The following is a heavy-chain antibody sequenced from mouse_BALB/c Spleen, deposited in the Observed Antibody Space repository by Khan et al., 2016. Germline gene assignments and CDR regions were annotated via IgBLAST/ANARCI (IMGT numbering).Heavy chain of an antibody. V-gene: IGHV5-6*01. CDR2: ISSGGSYT. CDR1: GFTFSNYA. Sequence: EVELVESGGDLVKPGGSLNLSCAASGFTFSNYAMSWVRQTPDKRLEWVATISSGGSYTYYPDSVKGRFTISRDNAKNTLYLHMSSLKSEDTASYYCARQLGGSSSGYAMDYLCQVTSVTVSS. D-gene: IGHD1-1*01. CDR3: ARQLGGSSSGYAMDY. J-gene: IGHJ4*01.